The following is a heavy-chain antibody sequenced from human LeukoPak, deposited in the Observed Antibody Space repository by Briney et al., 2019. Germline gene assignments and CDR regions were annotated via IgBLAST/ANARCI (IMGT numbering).Heavy chain of an antibody. CDR2: ISSSSSTI. Sequence: GGSLRLSCAASGFTFSSYSMNWVRQAPGKGLEWVSYISSSSSTIYYADSVKGRFTISRDNAKNSLYLQMNSLRDEDTAVYYCARDRDNWNYRGPNWFDPWGQGTLVTVSS. D-gene: IGHD1-7*01. CDR1: GFTFSSYS. CDR3: ARDRDNWNYRGPNWFDP. V-gene: IGHV3-48*02. J-gene: IGHJ5*02.